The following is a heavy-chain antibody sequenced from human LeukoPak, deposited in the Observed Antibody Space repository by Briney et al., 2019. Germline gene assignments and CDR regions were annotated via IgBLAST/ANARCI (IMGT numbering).Heavy chain of an antibody. CDR3: AREVRGSYYLFDY. CDR1: GGSISSSSYY. V-gene: IGHV4-39*02. D-gene: IGHD1-26*01. CDR2: IYYSGST. Sequence: SETLSLTCTVSGGSISSSSYYWGWIRQPPGKGLEWIGSIYYSGSTYYNPSLKSRVTMSVDTSKNQFSLKLSSVTAADTAVYYCAREVRGSYYLFDYWGQGTLVTVSP. J-gene: IGHJ4*02.